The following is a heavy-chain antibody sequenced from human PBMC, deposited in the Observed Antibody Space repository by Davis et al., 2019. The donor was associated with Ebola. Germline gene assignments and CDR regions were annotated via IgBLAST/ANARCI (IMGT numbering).Heavy chain of an antibody. CDR1: GFTFSDYY. CDR2: ISSSGSTM. CDR3: AVTIFGVATPDY. D-gene: IGHD3-3*01. Sequence: GESLKISCAASGFTFSDYYMSWIRQAPGKLLECVSYISSSGSTMYYADSVKGRFTISRDNAKNSLYLKMNSLRAEDTAVDYCAVTIFGVATPDYWGQGTLVTVSS. V-gene: IGHV3-11*01. J-gene: IGHJ4*02.